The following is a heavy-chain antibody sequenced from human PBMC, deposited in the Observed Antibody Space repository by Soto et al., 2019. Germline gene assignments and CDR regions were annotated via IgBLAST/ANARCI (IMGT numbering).Heavy chain of an antibody. V-gene: IGHV3-23*01. CDR1: GFTFSSYA. CDR2: ISGSGGST. D-gene: IGHD3-10*01. CDR3: AKDYYGSGSYYNPYYYGMDV. J-gene: IGHJ6*02. Sequence: PGGSLRLSCAASGFTFSSYAMSWVRQAPGKGLEWVSAISGSGGSTYYADSVKGRFTISRDNSKNTLYLQMNSLRAEDTAVYYCAKDYYGSGSYYNPYYYGMDVWGQGTTVTVSS.